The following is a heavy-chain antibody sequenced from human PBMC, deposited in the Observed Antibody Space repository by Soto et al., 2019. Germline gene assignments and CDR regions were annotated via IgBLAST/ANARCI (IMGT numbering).Heavy chain of an antibody. V-gene: IGHV3-74*01. D-gene: IGHD3-10*01. CDR3: ARGIFGSGTANDY. J-gene: IGHJ4*02. Sequence: EVQLVESGGGLVQPGGSLRLSCAASGFTFSGSWMHWVRQAPGKGLVWVSRINGDGSGTSYADFVKGRFTISRDDAKNTLFLQMNGLRAGDTAVYYCARGIFGSGTANDYWGQATLVTVSS. CDR2: INGDGSGT. CDR1: GFTFSGSW.